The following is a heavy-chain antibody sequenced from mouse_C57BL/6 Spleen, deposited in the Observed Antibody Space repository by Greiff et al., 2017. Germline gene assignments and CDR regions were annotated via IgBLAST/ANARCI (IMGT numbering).Heavy chain of an antibody. CDR2: INPNNGGT. D-gene: IGHD2-4*01. V-gene: IGHV1-18*01. Sequence: VQLQQSGPELVKPGASVKIPCKASGYTFTDYNMDWVKQSHGKSLEWIGDINPNNGGTIYNQKFKGKATLTVDKSSSTAYMERRSLTSEDTAVYYCARCAHYYYLDAMDYWGQGTSVTVSS. J-gene: IGHJ4*01. CDR3: ARCAHYYYLDAMDY. CDR1: GYTFTDYN.